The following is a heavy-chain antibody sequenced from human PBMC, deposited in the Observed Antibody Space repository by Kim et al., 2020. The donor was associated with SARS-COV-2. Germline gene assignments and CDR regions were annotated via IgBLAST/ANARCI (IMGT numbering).Heavy chain of an antibody. CDR1: GYTFTSYD. V-gene: IGHV1-8*01. CDR3: ARGITSIAARFSPWGVLRYYYYMDV. CDR2: MNPNSGNT. Sequence: ASVKVSCKASGYTFTSYDINWVRQATGQGLEWMGWMNPNSGNTAYAQKFQGRVTMTRNTSISTAYMELSSLRSEDTAVYYCARGITSIAARFSPWGVLRYYYYMDVWGKGTTVTVSS. D-gene: IGHD6-6*01. J-gene: IGHJ6*03.